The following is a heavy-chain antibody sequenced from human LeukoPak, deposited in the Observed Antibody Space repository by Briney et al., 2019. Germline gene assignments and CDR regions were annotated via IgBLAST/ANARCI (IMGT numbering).Heavy chain of an antibody. J-gene: IGHJ4*02. CDR2: IYTSGST. D-gene: IGHD3-10*01. Sequence: SQTLSLTCTVSGGSINSGSYYWYWIRQPAGKGLEWIGRIYTSGSTNYNPSLKSRVTMSVDTSKNQFSLKLSSVTAADTAVYYCARGVDYYGVWGQGTLVTVSS. CDR3: ARGVDYYGV. CDR1: GGSINSGSYY. V-gene: IGHV4-61*02.